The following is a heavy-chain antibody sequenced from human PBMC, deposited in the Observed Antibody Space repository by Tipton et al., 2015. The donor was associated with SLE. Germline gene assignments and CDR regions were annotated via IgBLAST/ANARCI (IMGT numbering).Heavy chain of an antibody. Sequence: TLSLTCTVSGGSISSHYWSWIRQPPGKGLEWIGYISYSGSTNYNPSLKSRVTISVDTSKNQFSLKLSSVAAADTAVYYCARRYMVRVDAFDIWGQGTMVTVSS. CDR3: ARRYMVRVDAFDI. CDR1: GGSISSHY. D-gene: IGHD3-10*01. V-gene: IGHV4-59*11. CDR2: ISYSGST. J-gene: IGHJ3*02.